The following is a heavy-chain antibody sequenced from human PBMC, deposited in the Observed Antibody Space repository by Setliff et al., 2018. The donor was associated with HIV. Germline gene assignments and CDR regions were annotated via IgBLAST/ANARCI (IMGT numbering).Heavy chain of an antibody. CDR1: TISTLSVSLNY. Sequence: PGGSLRLSCAASTISTLSVSLNYMSWVRQAPGKGLEWVANINGDGSENIYVDSVRGRFTISRDNAKNSVYLQMSSLTVEDTAVYYCARDVPYGFFDYWGQGTLVTVSS. CDR2: INGDGSEN. J-gene: IGHJ4*02. D-gene: IGHD4-17*01. CDR3: ARDVPYGFFDY. V-gene: IGHV3-7*05.